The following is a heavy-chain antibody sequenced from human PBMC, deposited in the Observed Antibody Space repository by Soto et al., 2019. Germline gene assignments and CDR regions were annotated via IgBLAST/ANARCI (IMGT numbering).Heavy chain of an antibody. J-gene: IGHJ4*02. D-gene: IGHD3-10*01. V-gene: IGHV4-39*07. CDR1: GGSISSSSFH. CDR2: IYYSGST. CDR3: ARGPGTMAKIDY. Sequence: SETLSLTCTVSGGSISSSSFHWGWIRQPPGKGLEWIGSIYYSGSTYYSPSLKSRVTISVDTSKNQFSLKLSSVTAADTAVYYCARGPGTMAKIDYWGQGTLVT.